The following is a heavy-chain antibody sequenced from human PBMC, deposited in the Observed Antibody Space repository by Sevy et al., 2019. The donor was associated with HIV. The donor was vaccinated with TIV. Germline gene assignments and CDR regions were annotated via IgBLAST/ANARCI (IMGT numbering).Heavy chain of an antibody. CDR1: GFTFSSYA. CDR2: ISGSGGST. D-gene: IGHD3-22*01. J-gene: IGHJ4*02. Sequence: GSLRLSCGASGFTFSSYAMSWVRQAPGKGLQWVSAISGSGGSTNYADSVKGRFTISRDNSKNTLYLQMTSLRAEDTAVYYCARGTYVYDTSGYSYWGQGTLVTVSS. V-gene: IGHV3-23*01. CDR3: ARGTYVYDTSGYSY.